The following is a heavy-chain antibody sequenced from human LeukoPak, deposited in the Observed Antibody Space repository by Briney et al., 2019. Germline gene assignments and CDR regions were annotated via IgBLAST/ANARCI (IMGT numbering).Heavy chain of an antibody. Sequence: GGSLRLSCAASGFTFNTYNMNWIRQTPGKGLEWISYISKSSNTIYYADSVKGRFTISRDNSKGTVYLQMNSLRPEDTAVYYCAKDDAWLQFGDWGRGTLVTVSS. CDR1: GFTFNTYN. CDR3: AKDDAWLQFGD. V-gene: IGHV3-48*01. CDR2: ISKSSNTI. J-gene: IGHJ4*02. D-gene: IGHD5-24*01.